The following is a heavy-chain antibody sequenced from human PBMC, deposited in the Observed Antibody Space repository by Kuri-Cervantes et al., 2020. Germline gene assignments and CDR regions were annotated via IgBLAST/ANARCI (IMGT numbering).Heavy chain of an antibody. J-gene: IGHJ6*03. D-gene: IGHD2-8*02. CDR2: ISYDGSNK. CDR3: ARGGLGYCTGGVCADYYYYYMDV. CDR1: GFTFSSYA. V-gene: IGHV3-30*01. Sequence: LSLTCAASGFTFSSYAMHWVRQAPGKGLEWVAVISYDGSNKYYADSVKGRFTISRDNSKNTLHLQMNSLRAEDTAVYYCARGGLGYCTGGVCADYYYYYMDVWGKGTTVTVSS.